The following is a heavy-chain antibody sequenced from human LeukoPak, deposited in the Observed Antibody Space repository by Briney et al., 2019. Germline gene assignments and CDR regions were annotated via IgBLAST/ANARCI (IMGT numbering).Heavy chain of an antibody. CDR3: ARLNFRGGEALHFDS. CDR2: IYHSGST. D-gene: IGHD3-16*01. J-gene: IGHJ4*02. CDR1: GGSISSGGYS. Sequence: PSQTLSLTCAVSGGSISSGGYSWSWIRQPPGKGLEWIGYIYHSGSTYYNPSLKSRVTISVDRSKIQFSLRLYSVTAADTALYFCARLNFRGGEALHFDSWGQGTLVTVSS. V-gene: IGHV4-30-2*01.